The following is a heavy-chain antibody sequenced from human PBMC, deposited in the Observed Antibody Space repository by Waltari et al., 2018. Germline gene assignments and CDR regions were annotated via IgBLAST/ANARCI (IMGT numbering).Heavy chain of an antibody. V-gene: IGHV3-30-3*01. Sequence: QVQLVESGGGVVQPGRSLRLSCAASGFTFSSYAMHWVRQAPGKGLEWVAVISYVGSNKYYADSVKGRFTISRDNSKNTLYLQMNSLRAEDTAVYYCARDFIAAAVYYYYGMDVWGQGTTVTVSS. CDR3: ARDFIAAAVYYYYGMDV. CDR2: ISYVGSNK. J-gene: IGHJ6*02. D-gene: IGHD6-13*01. CDR1: GFTFSSYA.